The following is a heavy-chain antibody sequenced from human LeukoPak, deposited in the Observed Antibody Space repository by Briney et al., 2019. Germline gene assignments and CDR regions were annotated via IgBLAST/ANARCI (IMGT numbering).Heavy chain of an antibody. D-gene: IGHD1-26*01. CDR1: GFTFSNFG. J-gene: IGHJ4*02. V-gene: IGHV3-30*03. Sequence: GRSLRLSCAASGFTFSNFGMHWVRQAPGKGLEWMAVISYDGKVTYYADSVKGRFTISRDNSKNTLYLQMNSLRAEDTAVYYCARVGGSLDYWGQGTLVTVSS. CDR2: ISYDGKVT. CDR3: ARVGGSLDY.